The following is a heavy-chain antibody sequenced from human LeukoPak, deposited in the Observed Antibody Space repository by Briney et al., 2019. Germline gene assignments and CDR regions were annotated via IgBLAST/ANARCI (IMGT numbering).Heavy chain of an antibody. J-gene: IGHJ5*02. CDR1: GGTFSSYA. V-gene: IGHV1-69*01. Sequence: GSSVKVSCKASGGTFSSYAISWVRQAPGQGLEWMGGIIPIFGTANYAQKFQGRVTITADESTSTAYMELSSLRSEDTAVYYCARHYDFWSGQTRNWFDPWGQGTLVTVSS. CDR2: IIPIFGTA. D-gene: IGHD3-3*01. CDR3: ARHYDFWSGQTRNWFDP.